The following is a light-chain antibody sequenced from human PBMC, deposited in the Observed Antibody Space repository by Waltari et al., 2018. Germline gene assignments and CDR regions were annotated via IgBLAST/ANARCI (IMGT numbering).Light chain of an antibody. CDR1: QSVLSSSNNLNY. V-gene: IGKV4-1*01. J-gene: IGKJ1*01. CDR3: QQYNSFFRT. Sequence: DIVMTQSPDSLAVSLGERATIHCKSSQSVLSSSNNLNYLAWYQQKPGQPPKLLIYWASTRGSGVPGRFTGSGSGTDFTLTISSLQAEDAAVYYCQQYNSFFRTFGQGTKV. CDR2: WAS.